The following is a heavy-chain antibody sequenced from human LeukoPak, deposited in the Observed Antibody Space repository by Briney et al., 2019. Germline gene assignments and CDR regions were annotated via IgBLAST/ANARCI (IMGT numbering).Heavy chain of an antibody. Sequence: ASVKVSCKASGYTFTGYYMHWVRQAPGQGLEWMGWINPNSGGTNYAQKFQGRVTMTRDTSISTAYMELSRLRSDDTAVYYCARVPIAAAVWFDPWGQGTLVTVSS. CDR3: ARVPIAAAVWFDP. CDR1: GYTFTGYY. D-gene: IGHD6-13*01. J-gene: IGHJ5*02. CDR2: INPNSGGT. V-gene: IGHV1-2*02.